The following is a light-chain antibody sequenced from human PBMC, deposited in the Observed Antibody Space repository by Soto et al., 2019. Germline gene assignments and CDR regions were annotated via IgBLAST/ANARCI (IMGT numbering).Light chain of an antibody. V-gene: IGKV2-28*01. CDR1: QSLRHSNGFIY. CDR3: QKYNSAPLT. J-gene: IGKJ4*01. Sequence: DIVMTQSPLSLPVTPGEPASISCRSSQSLRHSNGFIYLDWYQQKPGQAPRLLIYGASTRAAIIPARFSGSGSGTDFTLTISSLQPEDVATYYCQKYNSAPLTFGGGTKGDIK. CDR2: GAS.